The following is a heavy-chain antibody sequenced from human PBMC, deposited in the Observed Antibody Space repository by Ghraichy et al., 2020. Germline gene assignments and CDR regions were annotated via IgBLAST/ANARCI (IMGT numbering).Heavy chain of an antibody. CDR1: GGSFSGYY. D-gene: IGHD3-9*01. V-gene: IGHV4-34*01. CDR2: INHSGST. J-gene: IGHJ4*02. Sequence: SETLSLTCAVYGGSFSGYYWSWIRQPPGKGLEWIGEINHSGSTNYNPSLKSRVTISVDTSKNQFSLKLSSVTAADTAVYYCAPLRVTGYYRLGDYWGQGTLVTVSS. CDR3: APLRVTGYYRLGDY.